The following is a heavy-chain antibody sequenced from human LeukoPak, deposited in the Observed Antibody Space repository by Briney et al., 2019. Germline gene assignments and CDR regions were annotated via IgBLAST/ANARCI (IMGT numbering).Heavy chain of an antibody. CDR3: AKPYYYDSSGADDYYYGMDV. Sequence: GGSLRLSCVVSGFPFSNYSMNWVRQAPGKGLEWVSSISSSSYVYYADSVKGRFTISRDNAKNSLYLQMSSLRAEDTAVYYCAKPYYYDSSGADDYYYGMDVWGQGTTVTVSS. CDR1: GFPFSNYS. V-gene: IGHV3-21*01. J-gene: IGHJ6*02. CDR2: ISSSSYV. D-gene: IGHD3-22*01.